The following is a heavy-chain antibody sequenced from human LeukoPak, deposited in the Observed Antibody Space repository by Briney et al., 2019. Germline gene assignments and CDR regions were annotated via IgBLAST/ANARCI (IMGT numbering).Heavy chain of an antibody. CDR2: ISGSGGST. CDR3: AKEGITMVQGVIITRYYFDY. CDR1: GFTFSSYA. V-gene: IGHV3-23*01. Sequence: GGSLRLSCAASGFTFSSYAMCWVRQAPGKGLEWVSAISGSGGSTYYADSVKGRFTISRDNSKNTLYLQMNSLRAEDTAVYYCAKEGITMVQGVIITRYYFDYWGQGTLVTVSS. D-gene: IGHD3-10*01. J-gene: IGHJ4*02.